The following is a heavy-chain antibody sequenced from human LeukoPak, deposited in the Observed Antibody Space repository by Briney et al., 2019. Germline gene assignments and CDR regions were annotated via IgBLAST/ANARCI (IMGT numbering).Heavy chain of an antibody. CDR1: GGSISSNY. V-gene: IGHV4-59*01. D-gene: IGHD2-15*01. CDR2: IYYSGST. J-gene: IGHJ1*01. Sequence: SETLSLTCTVSGGSISSNYWSWIRQPPGKGLEWIGYIYYSGSTNYNPSLKSRVTISVDTSKNQFSLKLSSVTAADTAVYYCARDLGYCSGGSCYSGYFQHWGQGTLVTVSS. CDR3: ARDLGYCSGGSCYSGYFQH.